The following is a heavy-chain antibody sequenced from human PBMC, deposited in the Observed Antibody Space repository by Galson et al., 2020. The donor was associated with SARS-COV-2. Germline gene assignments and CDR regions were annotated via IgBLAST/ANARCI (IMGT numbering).Heavy chain of an antibody. V-gene: IGHV3-30*18. D-gene: IGHD3-9*01. CDR1: GFTFSSYG. Sequence: LSCADSGFTFSSYGMHWVRQAPGKGLEWVAVISYDGSNKYYADSVKGRFTISRDNSKNTLYLQMNSLRAEDTAVYYCAKDLKYYDILTGYWGRDGYYYYYGMDVWGQGTTVTVSS. J-gene: IGHJ6*02. CDR2: ISYDGSNK. CDR3: AKDLKYYDILTGYWGRDGYYYYYGMDV.